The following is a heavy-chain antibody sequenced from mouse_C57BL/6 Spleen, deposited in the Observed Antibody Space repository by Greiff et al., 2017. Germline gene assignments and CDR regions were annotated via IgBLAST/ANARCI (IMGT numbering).Heavy chain of an antibody. D-gene: IGHD2-4*01. CDR3: ARRIYDYDDGYYAMDY. Sequence: EVQGVESGGGLVKPGGSLKLSCAASGFTFSDYGMHWVRQAPEKGLEWVAYISSGSSTIYYADTVKGRFTISRDNAKNTLFLQMTSLRSEDTAMYYCARRIYDYDDGYYAMDYWGQGTSVTVSS. V-gene: IGHV5-17*01. CDR2: ISSGSSTI. CDR1: GFTFSDYG. J-gene: IGHJ4*01.